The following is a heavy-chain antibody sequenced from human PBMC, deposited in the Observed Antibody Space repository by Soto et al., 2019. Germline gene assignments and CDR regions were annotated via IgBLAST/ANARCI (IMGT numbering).Heavy chain of an antibody. J-gene: IGHJ5*02. CDR2: IYPGDSDT. V-gene: IGHV5-51*01. D-gene: IGHD3-10*01. CDR1: GYSFTSYW. Sequence: GESLKISCKGSGYSFTSYWIGWVRQMPGKGLEWMGIIYPGDSDTRYSPSFQGQVTISADKSISTAYLQWSSLKASDTAMYYCARWGMAVPTTNYYGSGSYGETLNWFDPWGQGTLVTVSS. CDR3: ARWGMAVPTTNYYGSGSYGETLNWFDP.